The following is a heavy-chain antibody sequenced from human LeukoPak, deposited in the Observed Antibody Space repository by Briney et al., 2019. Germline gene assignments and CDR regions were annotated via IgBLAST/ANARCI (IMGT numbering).Heavy chain of an antibody. D-gene: IGHD5-12*01. CDR1: GGSVSNYY. V-gene: IGHV4-59*08. J-gene: IGHJ4*02. CDR2: IYETGHT. Sequence: SGTLSLTCTVSGGSVSNYYWSWIRQPPGKGLEWIAYIYETGHTGYNPSLKTRVTISLDTSKNQFSLKLNSVTAADTAVYYCARHFLRGGFDSWGQGTLVAVSS. CDR3: ARHFLRGGFDS.